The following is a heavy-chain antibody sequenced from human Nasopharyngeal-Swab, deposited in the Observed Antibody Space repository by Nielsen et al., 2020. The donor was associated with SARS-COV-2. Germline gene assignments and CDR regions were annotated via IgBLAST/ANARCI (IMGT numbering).Heavy chain of an antibody. CDR2: ITTSGSTI. CDR3: ARDPLVYDSSGYGHFDY. J-gene: IGHJ4*02. Sequence: GGSLRLSCAASGFTFSSYEMNWARQAPGKGLEWVSYITTSGSTIYYADSVKGRFTISRDNAKNSLYLQMNSLRAEDTAVYYCARDPLVYDSSGYGHFDYWGQGTLVTVSS. V-gene: IGHV3-48*03. CDR1: GFTFSSYE. D-gene: IGHD3-22*01.